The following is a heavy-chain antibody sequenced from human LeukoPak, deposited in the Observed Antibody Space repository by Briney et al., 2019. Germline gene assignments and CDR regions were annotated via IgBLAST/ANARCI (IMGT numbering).Heavy chain of an antibody. D-gene: IGHD3-3*01. CDR3: ARDLLEDDFWSGYYDY. J-gene: IGHJ4*02. V-gene: IGHV3-7*01. Sequence: QAGGSLRLSCVASGFTFSSSWMSWVRQPPGKGLEWVAYIKQDGGEQHYVDSVKGRFTISRDNAKNSLYLQMNSLRAEDTAVYYCARDLLEDDFWSGYYDYWGQGTLVTVSS. CDR1: GFTFSSSW. CDR2: IKQDGGEQ.